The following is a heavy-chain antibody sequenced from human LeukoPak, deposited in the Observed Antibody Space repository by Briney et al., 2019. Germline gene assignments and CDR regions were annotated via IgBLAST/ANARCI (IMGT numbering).Heavy chain of an antibody. J-gene: IGHJ6*02. CDR2: INPNSGGT. D-gene: IGHD6-19*01. CDR1: GYSFIDYY. CDR3: ASEAVAGLSYYYGMDV. Sequence: ASVKVSCKASGYSFIDYYMHWVRQAPGQGLEWMGWINPNSGGTNYAQKFQGRVTMTRDTSISTAYMELSRLRSDDTAVYYCASEAVAGLSYYYGMDVWGQGTTVTVSS. V-gene: IGHV1-2*02.